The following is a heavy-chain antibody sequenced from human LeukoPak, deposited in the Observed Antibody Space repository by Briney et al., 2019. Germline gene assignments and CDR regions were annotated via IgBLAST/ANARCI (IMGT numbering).Heavy chain of an antibody. CDR2: ISPSGGST. Sequence: ASVKVSRKAFGYTFTSNYMHWVRQAPGQGPEWMGVISPSGGSTTYAQKFQGRVTLTRDMSTSTDYLELSSLRSEDTAVYYCARDVGIAAAAPGYWGQGTLVTVSS. J-gene: IGHJ4*02. CDR1: GYTFTSNY. V-gene: IGHV1-46*01. D-gene: IGHD6-13*01. CDR3: ARDVGIAAAAPGY.